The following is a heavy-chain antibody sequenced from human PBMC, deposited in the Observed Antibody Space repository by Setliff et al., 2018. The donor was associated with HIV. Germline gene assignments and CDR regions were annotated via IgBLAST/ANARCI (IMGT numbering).Heavy chain of an antibody. V-gene: IGHV4-39*01. Sequence: SETLSLTCSVSGVSINRTDHYWGWIRQSPGKRLEWIGSVSQSGSTYYNPSLKSRITISVDRSKNLFSLKLISVTAADTAVYYCARATRTIFGVVYFDYWGQGTLVTVSS. D-gene: IGHD3-3*01. CDR2: VSQSGST. CDR3: ARATRTIFGVVYFDY. CDR1: GVSINRTDHY. J-gene: IGHJ4*02.